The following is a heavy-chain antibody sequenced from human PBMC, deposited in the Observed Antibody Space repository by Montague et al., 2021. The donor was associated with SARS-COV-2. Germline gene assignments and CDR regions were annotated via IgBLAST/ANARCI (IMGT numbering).Heavy chain of an antibody. D-gene: IGHD4-23*01. CDR1: GGSFSGYY. J-gene: IGHJ4*02. Sequence: SETLSLTCAVYGGSFSGYYWTWIGQSPGKGLEWIAEINHSGSTNYNFDPSLRSRVTISVDTSKGQFSLTLTSVTAADTGVYYCARWDPQTLTLIGLRGKSASDYWSQGTLVTVSS. V-gene: IGHV4-34*01. CDR2: INHSGST. CDR3: ARWDPQTLTLIGLRGKSASDY.